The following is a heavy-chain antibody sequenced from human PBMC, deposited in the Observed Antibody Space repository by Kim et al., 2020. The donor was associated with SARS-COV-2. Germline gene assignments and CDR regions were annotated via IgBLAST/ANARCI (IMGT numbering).Heavy chain of an antibody. J-gene: IGHJ2*01. CDR3: ARYRIVGATTQGGTNWYFDL. Sequence: RVTISVDTSKNQFSLKLSSVTAADTAVYYCARYRIVGATTQGGTNWYFDLWGRGTLVTVSS. D-gene: IGHD1-26*01. V-gene: IGHV4-39*01.